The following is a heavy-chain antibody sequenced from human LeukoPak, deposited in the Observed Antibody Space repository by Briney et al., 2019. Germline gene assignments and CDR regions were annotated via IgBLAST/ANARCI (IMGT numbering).Heavy chain of an antibody. D-gene: IGHD6-13*01. Sequence: SVKVSCKASGGTFSSYAISWVRQAPGQGLEWMGGIIPIFGTANYAQKFQGRVTITADESTSTAYMELSSLRSEDTAVYYCAREGSSWHYFDYWGQGTLVSVSS. CDR2: IIPIFGTA. CDR3: AREGSSWHYFDY. V-gene: IGHV1-69*13. CDR1: GGTFSSYA. J-gene: IGHJ4*02.